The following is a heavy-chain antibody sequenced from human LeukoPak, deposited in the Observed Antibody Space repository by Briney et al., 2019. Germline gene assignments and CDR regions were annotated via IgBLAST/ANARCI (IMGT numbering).Heavy chain of an antibody. CDR1: GYTFTDYY. V-gene: IGHV1-2*02. Sequence: ASVKVSCKTSGYTFTDYYMHWVRQAPGQGLEWMGWINPNSGVTSSAQKFQGRVTMTRDTSITTVYMEVRWLTSDDTAIYYCSRADRIDGATYLIGPWSQGTLVTVSS. CDR3: SRADRIDGATYLIGP. D-gene: IGHD2-21*01. J-gene: IGHJ1*01. CDR2: INPNSGVT.